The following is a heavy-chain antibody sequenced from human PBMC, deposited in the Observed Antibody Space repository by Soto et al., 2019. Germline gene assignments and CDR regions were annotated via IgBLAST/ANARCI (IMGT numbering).Heavy chain of an antibody. V-gene: IGHV3-30-3*01. CDR2: ISYDGSNK. CDR3: AREGYSSSWYTYYYGMDV. D-gene: IGHD6-13*01. J-gene: IGHJ6*02. Sequence: GGSLRLSCAASGFTFSSYAMHWVRQAPGKGLEWVAVISYDGSNKYYADSVKGRFTISRDNSKNTLYLQMNSLRAEDTAVYYCAREGYSSSWYTYYYGMDVWGQGTTVTVAS. CDR1: GFTFSSYA.